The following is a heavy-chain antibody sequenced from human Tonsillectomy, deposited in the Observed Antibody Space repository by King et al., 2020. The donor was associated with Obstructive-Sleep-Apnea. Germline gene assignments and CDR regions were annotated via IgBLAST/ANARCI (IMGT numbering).Heavy chain of an antibody. CDR3: ARETSSGSRYFDL. D-gene: IGHD3-22*01. CDR2: IYSDGSST. Sequence: VQLVESGGGLVQPGGSLRLSCAASGFTFSSYWMHWVRQAPGKGLMWVSRIYSDGSSTSYADSVKGRFTISRDNAKNTLYLQMNSLRAEATAVFYCARETSSGSRYFDLWGRGTLVTVSS. CDR1: GFTFSSYW. V-gene: IGHV3-74*01. J-gene: IGHJ2*01.